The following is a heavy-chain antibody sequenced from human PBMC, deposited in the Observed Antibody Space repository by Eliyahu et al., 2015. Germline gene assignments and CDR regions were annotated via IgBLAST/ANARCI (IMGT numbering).Heavy chain of an antibody. CDR3: VRDLTMTVVAYDAFDI. J-gene: IGHJ3*02. D-gene: IGHD3-22*01. CDR2: IYASGTT. Sequence: QVQLQESGPGLVKPSETXSLTCTXSGGSISHXYWSWIRQPAGKGLXWIGRIYASGTTIYHPSLRSRVTVSVDPSKNQFSLNLRSVTAADTAMYYSVRDLTMTVVAYDAFDIWSQGTMVTVSS. CDR1: GGSISHXY. V-gene: IGHV4-4*07.